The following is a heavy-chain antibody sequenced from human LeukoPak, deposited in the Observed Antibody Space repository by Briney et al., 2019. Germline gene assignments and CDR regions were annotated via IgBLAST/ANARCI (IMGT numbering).Heavy chain of an antibody. V-gene: IGHV4-59*08. J-gene: IGHJ4*02. CDR3: ASQKKPGIAVAGTSFDY. D-gene: IGHD6-19*01. Sequence: SETLSLTCTVSGGSISTYYWSWIRQPPGKGLEWIAYIHYSGSTNYNPSLKSRVTISVDTSKNQFSLKLSSVTAADTAVYYCASQKKPGIAVAGTSFDYWGQGTLVTVSS. CDR2: IHYSGST. CDR1: GGSISTYY.